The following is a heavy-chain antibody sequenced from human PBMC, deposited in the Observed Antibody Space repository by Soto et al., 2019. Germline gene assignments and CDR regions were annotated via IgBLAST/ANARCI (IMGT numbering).Heavy chain of an antibody. J-gene: IGHJ6*02. CDR3: ARVSMVRGITYYYYYYGMDV. D-gene: IGHD3-10*01. CDR2: IYYSGST. Sequence: SETLSLTCTVSGGSINSYYWSWIRQTPGKGLEWIGYIYYSGSTSYNPSLKSRVTISVDTSKNQFSLKLSSVTAADTAVYYCARVSMVRGITYYYYYYGMDVWGRGTTVTVSS. V-gene: IGHV4-59*01. CDR1: GGSINSYY.